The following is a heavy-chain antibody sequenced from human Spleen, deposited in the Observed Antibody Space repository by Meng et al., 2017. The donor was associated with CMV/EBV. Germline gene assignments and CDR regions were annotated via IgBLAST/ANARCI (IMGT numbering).Heavy chain of an antibody. Sequence: SGSYYWSWIRQPPGKGLEWIGYIYYSGSTNYNTSIKSRVTISVDKSKSQFSLKLSSVTAADTAVYYCARRYYDILTGYSLGSFFDPWGQGTLVTVSS. CDR1: SGSYY. CDR3: ARRYYDILTGYSLGSFFDP. J-gene: IGHJ5*02. V-gene: IGHV4-61*07. D-gene: IGHD3-9*01. CDR2: IYYSGST.